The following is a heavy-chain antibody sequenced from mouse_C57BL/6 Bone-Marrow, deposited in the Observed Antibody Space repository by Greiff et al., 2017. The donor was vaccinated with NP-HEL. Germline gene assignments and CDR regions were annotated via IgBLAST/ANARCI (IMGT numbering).Heavy chain of an antibody. CDR3: ARGENYGIPWFAY. CDR1: GYTFTDYY. CDR2: IFPGSGST. J-gene: IGHJ3*01. D-gene: IGHD2-1*01. V-gene: IGHV1-75*01. Sequence: VQLQQSGPELVKPGASVKISCKASGYTFTDYYINWVKQMPGQGLEWIGWIFPGSGSTYYNEKFKGKATLTVDKSSSTAYMLLSSLTSEDSAVYFCARGENYGIPWFAYWGQGTLVTVSA.